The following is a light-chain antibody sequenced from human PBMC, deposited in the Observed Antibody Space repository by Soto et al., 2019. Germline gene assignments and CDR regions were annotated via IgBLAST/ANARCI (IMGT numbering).Light chain of an antibody. CDR1: QSISSW. J-gene: IGKJ5*01. V-gene: IGKV1-5*03. CDR2: KAS. CDR3: QQYNSYSSIT. Sequence: DIQMTQSPSTLSSSLGDRVTITCRASQSISSWLAWYQQKPGKAPNLLIYKASTLESGVPSRFSGSGSGTEFTLTISSLQPDDFATYYCQQYNSYSSITFGQGTRLEIK.